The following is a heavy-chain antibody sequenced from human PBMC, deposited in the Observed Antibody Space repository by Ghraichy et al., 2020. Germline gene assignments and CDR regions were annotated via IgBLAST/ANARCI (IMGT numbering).Heavy chain of an antibody. J-gene: IGHJ6*02. Sequence: SETLSLTCNVSGDSMSSYYWSWIRQPPGKGLEWVGYIYYSGSTHYNPSLKSRVTISIDTSKKHFSLKLTSVTAADTAVYYCARVGAASRNYYYYGLDVWGQATTVTVSS. CDR2: IYYSGST. V-gene: IGHV4-59*01. CDR3: ARVGAASRNYYYYGLDV. CDR1: GDSMSSYY. D-gene: IGHD3-10*01.